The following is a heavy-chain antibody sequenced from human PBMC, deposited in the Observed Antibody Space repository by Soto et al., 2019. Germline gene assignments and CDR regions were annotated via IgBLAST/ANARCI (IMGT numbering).Heavy chain of an antibody. V-gene: IGHV4-30-2*01. J-gene: IGHJ4*02. Sequence: SETLSLTCAVSGGSISSGGYSWSWIRQPPGKGLEWIGYIYHSGSTYYNPSLKSRVTISVDRSKNQFSLKLSSVTAADTAVYYCARNLDYYDSSGYSFGFDYWGQGTLVTVSS. CDR1: GGSISSGGYS. CDR2: IYHSGST. D-gene: IGHD3-22*01. CDR3: ARNLDYYDSSGYSFGFDY.